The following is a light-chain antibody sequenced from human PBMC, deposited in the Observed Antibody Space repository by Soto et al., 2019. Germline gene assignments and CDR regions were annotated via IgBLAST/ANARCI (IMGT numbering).Light chain of an antibody. J-gene: IGKJ1*01. Sequence: DVVLTQSPLSLPVTLGQPASISCTSSQALVYGDGNTYLIWVQQRPGQSPRGLIYNVSRRDSGGPDRFSGSGSGTDFTLKISRVEAEDVGIYYCMQNTHWPRTFGQGTKVEIK. CDR1: QALVYGDGNTY. CDR2: NVS. V-gene: IGKV2-30*01. CDR3: MQNTHWPRT.